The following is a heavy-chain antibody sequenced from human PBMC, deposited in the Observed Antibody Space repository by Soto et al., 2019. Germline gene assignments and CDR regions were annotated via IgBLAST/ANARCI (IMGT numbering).Heavy chain of an antibody. CDR2: INPSGGRT. Sequence: QVQLVQSGTEVKKPGASVKVSCKASGYTFTTHYMHWVRQAPGQGLEWMGIINPSGGRTTYALKFQGRVTMTSDTSTNTVYVELTSLRSEDTAIYFCARAGENYGSGTFSPPLRYYSNSWGQGTLVTVSS. J-gene: IGHJ4*02. CDR3: ARAGENYGSGTFSPPLRYYSNS. V-gene: IGHV1-46*01. CDR1: GYTFTTHY. D-gene: IGHD3-10*01.